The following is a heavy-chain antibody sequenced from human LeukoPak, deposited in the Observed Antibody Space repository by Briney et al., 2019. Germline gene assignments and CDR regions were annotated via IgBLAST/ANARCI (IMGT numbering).Heavy chain of an antibody. D-gene: IGHD4-23*01. Sequence: GGSLRLSCEASGFTFSSYAMSWVRQAPGKGLAWVSVISSSADSTYYAGSVKGRFTISRDNSKNTLYLQMNNLRAEDTAVYYCAKPLEKYTYGGNFDYWGQGLLVTVSS. CDR2: ISSSADST. CDR3: AKPLEKYTYGGNFDY. J-gene: IGHJ4*02. V-gene: IGHV3-23*01. CDR1: GFTFSSYA.